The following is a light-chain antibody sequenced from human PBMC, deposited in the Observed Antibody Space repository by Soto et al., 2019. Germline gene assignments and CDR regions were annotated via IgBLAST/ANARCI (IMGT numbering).Light chain of an antibody. CDR1: KLGDKY. V-gene: IGLV3-1*01. CDR3: QAWDSSTDVV. J-gene: IGLJ2*01. Sequence: SYELTQPPSVSVSPGQTASITCSGDKLGDKYACWYQQKPGQSPVLVIYQHSKRPSGIPERFSGSNSGNTATLTISGTQAMDEADYYCQAWDSSTDVVFGGATNFTVL. CDR2: QHS.